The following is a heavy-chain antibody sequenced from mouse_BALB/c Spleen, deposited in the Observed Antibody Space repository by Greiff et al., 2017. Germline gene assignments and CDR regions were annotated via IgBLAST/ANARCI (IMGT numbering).Heavy chain of an antibody. CDR2: ISYSGST. J-gene: IGHJ3*01. V-gene: IGHV3-2*02. Sequence: EVQLQESGPGLVKPSQSLSLTFTVTGYSITSDYAWNWIRQFPGNKLEWMGYISYSGSTSYNPSLKSRISITRDTSKNQFFLQLNSVTTEDTATYYCARDGGGFAYWGQGTLVTVSA. CDR1: GYSITSDYA. CDR3: ARDGGGFAY. D-gene: IGHD2-3*01.